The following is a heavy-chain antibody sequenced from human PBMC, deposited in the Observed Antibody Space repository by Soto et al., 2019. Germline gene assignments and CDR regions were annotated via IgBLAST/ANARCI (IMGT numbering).Heavy chain of an antibody. CDR1: GCTFSNYA. J-gene: IGHJ4*02. CDR2: LNGSGGST. CDR3: ARGFSAGKGSPPDY. D-gene: IGHD3-10*01. V-gene: IGHV3-23*01. Sequence: EVRLLESGGGLVQPGGSLRLSCAASGCTFSNYAMTWVRQAPGKGLEWVSGLNGSGGSTSSADSVKGRFAISRDNSKKTLYLQLNSLRDGATAVYYCARGFSAGKGSPPDYWGQGTLVTVSS.